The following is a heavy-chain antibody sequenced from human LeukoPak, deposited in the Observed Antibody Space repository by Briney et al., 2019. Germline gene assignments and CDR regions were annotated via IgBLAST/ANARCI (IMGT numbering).Heavy chain of an antibody. J-gene: IGHJ4*02. CDR1: GYTFTSYY. D-gene: IGHD5-24*01. CDR3: ARTEMATKSLDY. Sequence: ASVEVSCKASGYTFTSYYMHWVRQAPGQGLEWMGIINPSGGSTSYAQKFQGRVTMTRDMSTSTVYMELSSLRSEDTAVYYCARTEMATKSLDYWGQGTLVTVSS. V-gene: IGHV1-46*01. CDR2: INPSGGST.